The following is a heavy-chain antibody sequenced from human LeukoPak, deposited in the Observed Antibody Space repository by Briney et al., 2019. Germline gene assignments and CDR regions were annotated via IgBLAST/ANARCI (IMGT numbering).Heavy chain of an antibody. J-gene: IGHJ4*02. CDR2: ISWNSVGI. D-gene: IGHD1-26*01. Sequence: PGGSLRLSCAASGFTFDDYAMHWVRQAPGKGLEWVSGISWNSVGIGYADSVKGRFTISRDNAKNSLYLQMNSLRAEDTAFYYCAKTVEWEVSPSAWVDYWGQGTLVTVSS. V-gene: IGHV3-9*01. CDR3: AKTVEWEVSPSAWVDY. CDR1: GFTFDDYA.